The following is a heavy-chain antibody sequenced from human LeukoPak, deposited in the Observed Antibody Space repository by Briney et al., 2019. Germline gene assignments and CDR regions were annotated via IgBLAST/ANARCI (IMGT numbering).Heavy chain of an antibody. J-gene: IGHJ6*02. D-gene: IGHD1-26*01. CDR2: IYYSGST. Sequence: SETLSLTCTVSGGSISSYYWSWIRQPPGKGLEWIGYIYYSGSTNYNPSLKCRVTISVDTSRNQFSLKLSSVTAADTAVYYCARGGTVRNGMDVWGQGTTVTVSS. CDR3: ARGGTVRNGMDV. CDR1: GGSISSYY. V-gene: IGHV4-59*01.